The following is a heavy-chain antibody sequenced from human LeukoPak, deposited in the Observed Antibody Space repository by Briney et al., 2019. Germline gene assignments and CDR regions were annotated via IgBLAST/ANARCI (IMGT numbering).Heavy chain of an antibody. CDR3: ASWASGYYVDESPYFDY. CDR1: GGSISSGGYY. CDR2: IYYSGST. D-gene: IGHD3-22*01. Sequence: PSQTLSLTCTVSGGSISSGGYYWSWIRQHPGKGLEWIGYIYYSGSTNYNPSLKSRVTMSVDTSKNQFSLKLSSVTAADTAVYYCASWASGYYVDESPYFDYWGQGTLVTVSS. J-gene: IGHJ4*02. V-gene: IGHV4-31*03.